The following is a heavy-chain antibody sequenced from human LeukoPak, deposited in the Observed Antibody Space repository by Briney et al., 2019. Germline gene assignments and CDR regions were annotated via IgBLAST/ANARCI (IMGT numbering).Heavy chain of an antibody. CDR2: IIPIFGTA. Sequence: ASVKVSCKASGGTFSSYAISWVRQAPGQGLEWMGGIIPIFGTANYAQKFQGRVTITADESTSTAYMELSSLRSEGTAVYYCARARADYYDSSGYSVDYWGQGTLVTVSS. CDR1: GGTFSSYA. CDR3: ARARADYYDSSGYSVDY. J-gene: IGHJ4*02. D-gene: IGHD3-22*01. V-gene: IGHV1-69*13.